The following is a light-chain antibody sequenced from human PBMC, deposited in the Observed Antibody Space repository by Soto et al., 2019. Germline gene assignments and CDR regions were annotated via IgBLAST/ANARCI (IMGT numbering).Light chain of an antibody. CDR2: AAS. Sequence: DIQLAQSPSSLSASVGDRVTIACRASQNINNHLNWYQQKPGKAPRLLIYAASGLQSGVPSRFSGGGSGTNFTLSITSLQPEDFAAYFCQQSSPVPWTFGQGTKVEIK. CDR1: QNINNH. J-gene: IGKJ1*01. CDR3: QQSSPVPWT. V-gene: IGKV1-39*01.